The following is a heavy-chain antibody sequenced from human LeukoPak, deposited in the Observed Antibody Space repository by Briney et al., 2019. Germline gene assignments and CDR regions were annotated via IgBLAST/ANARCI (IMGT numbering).Heavy chain of an antibody. CDR2: ISYDGSSI. V-gene: IGHV3-30-3*01. D-gene: IGHD1-14*01. CDR3: ARDQPGTYTLSGA. CDR1: GFAFSSYA. Sequence: VQPGRSLRLSCAASGFAFSSYARHWVRQAPGKGLEWVAFISYDGSSIYYADSVKGRFTSSRDNSKNTLYLQMNSLRAEDTAVYFCARDQPGTYTLSGAWGQGTLVTVSS. J-gene: IGHJ5*02.